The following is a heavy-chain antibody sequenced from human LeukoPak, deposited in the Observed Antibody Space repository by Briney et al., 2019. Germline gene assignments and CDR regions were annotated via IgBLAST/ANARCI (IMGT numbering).Heavy chain of an antibody. CDR2: INPNSGGT. Sequence: EASVKVSCKASGYTFTGYYMHWVRQAPGQGLEWMGWINPNSGGTNYAQKFQGRVTMTRDTSISTAYMELSRLKSDDTAVYYCARDLTAYPVVEPTEWFDPWGQGTLVTVSS. V-gene: IGHV1-2*02. CDR3: ARDLTAYPVVEPTEWFDP. CDR1: GYTFTGYY. J-gene: IGHJ5*02. D-gene: IGHD1-14*01.